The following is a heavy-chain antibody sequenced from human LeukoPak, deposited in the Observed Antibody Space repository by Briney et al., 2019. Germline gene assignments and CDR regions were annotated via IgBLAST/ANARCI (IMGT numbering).Heavy chain of an antibody. J-gene: IGHJ4*02. V-gene: IGHV3-48*03. CDR2: ISSDGNAE. CDR1: GFSFSSYP. CDR3: ARDTLNGPFVISLDL. D-gene: IGHD3-9*01. Sequence: GGSLRLSCTASGFSFSSYPMNWVRQAPGKGRGWLTHISSDGNAEYHVDAPRGRFTMSRDNAKNSLFLQINSLRVEDTAVYYCARDTLNGPFVISLDLWGQGALVTVSS.